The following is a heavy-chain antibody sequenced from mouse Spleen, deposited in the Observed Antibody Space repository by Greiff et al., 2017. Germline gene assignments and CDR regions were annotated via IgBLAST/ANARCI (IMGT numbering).Heavy chain of an antibody. Sequence: VQLQQSGPGLVQPSQSLSITCTVSGFSLTSYGVHWVRQSPGKGLEWLGVIWSGGSTDYNAAFISRLSISKDNSKSQVFFKMNSLQADDTAIYYWASQIYYDSEFAYWGQGTLVTVSA. D-gene: IGHD2-4*01. CDR2: IWSGGST. CDR1: GFSLTSYG. J-gene: IGHJ3*01. V-gene: IGHV2-2*01. CDR3: ASQIYYDSEFAY.